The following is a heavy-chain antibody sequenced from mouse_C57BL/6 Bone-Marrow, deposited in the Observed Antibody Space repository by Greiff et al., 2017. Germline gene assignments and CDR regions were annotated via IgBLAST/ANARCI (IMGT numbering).Heavy chain of an antibody. J-gene: IGHJ3*01. CDR1: GYAFSSYW. CDR2: LYPGDGDT. D-gene: IGHD1-1*01. Sequence: QVQLQQSGAELVKPGASVKISCKASGYAFSSYWMNWVKQRPGKGLEWIGQLYPGDGDTNYNGKFKGKATLTADKSSSTAYMQLSSLTSEDSAVYFCARSEAYGSSPWFAYWGQGTLVTVSA. CDR3: ARSEAYGSSPWFAY. V-gene: IGHV1-80*01.